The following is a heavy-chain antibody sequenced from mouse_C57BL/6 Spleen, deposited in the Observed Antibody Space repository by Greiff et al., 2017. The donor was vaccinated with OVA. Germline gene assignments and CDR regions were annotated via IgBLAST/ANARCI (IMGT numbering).Heavy chain of an antibody. CDR3: ARRGIFDWYFDV. J-gene: IGHJ1*03. V-gene: IGHV1-18*01. CDR2: FNPNNGGT. CDR1: GYTFTDYN. Sequence: VQLQQSGPELVKPGASVKIPCKASGYTFTDYNMDWVKQSHGKSLEWIGDFNPNNGGTIYNQKFKGKATLTVDKSSSTAYMELRSLTSEDTAVYYCARRGIFDWYFDVWGTGTTVTVSS.